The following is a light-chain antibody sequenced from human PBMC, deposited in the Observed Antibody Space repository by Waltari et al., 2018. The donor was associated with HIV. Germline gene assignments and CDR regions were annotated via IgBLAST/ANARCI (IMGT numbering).Light chain of an antibody. J-gene: IGLJ2*01. CDR1: SSDVGGYNY. Sequence: QSALPQPASVPGSPGQSITISCTGTSSDVGGYNYVSWYQQHPGKAPNLMIYDVSNRPSGVSNRFSGSKSGNTASLTISGLQAEDEADYYRSSYTSSSALYVVFGGGTKLTV. CDR3: SSYTSSSALYVV. CDR2: DVS. V-gene: IGLV2-14*03.